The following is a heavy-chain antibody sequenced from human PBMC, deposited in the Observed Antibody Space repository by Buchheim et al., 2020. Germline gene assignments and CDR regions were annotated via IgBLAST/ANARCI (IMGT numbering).Heavy chain of an antibody. CDR1: GFTFNHYA. Sequence: EVNLVESGGTLEQPGRSLRLSCATSGFTFNHYAIHWVRQAPGKGLEWVSGISGDSNDMGYGDSVKGRFTITRDSAKSSVFFPLTDLRPGDSALYYCVKGSGSGASSEHFDSWGQGTL. J-gene: IGHJ4*02. CDR3: VKGSGSGASSEHFDS. CDR2: ISGDSNDM. V-gene: IGHV3-9*01. D-gene: IGHD6-25*01.